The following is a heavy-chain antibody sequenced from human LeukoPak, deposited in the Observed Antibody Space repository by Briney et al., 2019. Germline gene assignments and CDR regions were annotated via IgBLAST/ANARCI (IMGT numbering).Heavy chain of an antibody. CDR3: ARGHWYGSGQYYFDY. J-gene: IGHJ4*02. D-gene: IGHD3-10*01. CDR1: GXTFSSNI. V-gene: IGHV3-64*01. CDR2: IASDGSST. Sequence: GGSLRLSWTASGXTFSSNIMHWVRQAPGKGLEYVASIASDGSSTFYTNSVKGRFTISRDNSKNTLYLQMGSLKTEDVAVYYCARGHWYGSGQYYFDYWGQGTLVTVSS.